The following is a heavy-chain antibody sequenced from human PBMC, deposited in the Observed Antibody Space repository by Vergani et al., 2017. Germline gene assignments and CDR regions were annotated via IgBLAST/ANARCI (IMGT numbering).Heavy chain of an antibody. CDR1: GFTFSSYS. Sequence: EVQLVESGGGLVKPGGSLRLSCAASGFTFSSYSMNWVRQAPGKGLEWVSSISSSSSYIYYADSVKGRVTISRDNTKNSLYLQMNSLRAEDTAVYYCASLGYGSGSSGAHDAFDIWGQGTMVTVSS. D-gene: IGHD3-10*01. CDR3: ASLGYGSGSSGAHDAFDI. V-gene: IGHV3-21*01. J-gene: IGHJ3*02. CDR2: ISSSSSYI.